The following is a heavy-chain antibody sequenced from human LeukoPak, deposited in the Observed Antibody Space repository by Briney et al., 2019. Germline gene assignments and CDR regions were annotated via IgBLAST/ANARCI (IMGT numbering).Heavy chain of an antibody. J-gene: IGHJ3*02. V-gene: IGHV6-1*01. Sequence: SQTLSLTCAISGDIVSSNSAAWNWIRQSPSRGLEWLGRTYYRSKLYSDYAVSVKNRITINPDTTKNQFSLQLNSVTPEDTAVYYCARALEISDDAFHIWGQGTMVTVSS. CDR3: ARALEISDDAFHI. D-gene: IGHD2/OR15-2a*01. CDR2: TYYRSKLYS. CDR1: GDIVSSNSAA.